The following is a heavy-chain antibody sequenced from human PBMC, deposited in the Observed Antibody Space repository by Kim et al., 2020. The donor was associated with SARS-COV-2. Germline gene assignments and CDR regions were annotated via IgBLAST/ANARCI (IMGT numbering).Heavy chain of an antibody. D-gene: IGHD1-7*01. V-gene: IGHV3-30*04. CDR1: GFTFSSYA. CDR3: ARDFGGGGWNYVGWYFDL. J-gene: IGHJ2*01. CDR2: ISYDGSNK. Sequence: GGSLRLSCAASGFTFSSYAMHWVRQAPGKGLEWVAVISYDGSNKYYVDSVKGRFTISRDNSKNTLYLQMNSLRAEDTAVYYCARDFGGGGWNYVGWYFDLWGRGTLVTVSS.